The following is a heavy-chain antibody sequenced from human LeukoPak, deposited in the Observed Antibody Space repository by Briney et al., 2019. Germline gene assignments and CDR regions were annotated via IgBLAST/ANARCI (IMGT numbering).Heavy chain of an antibody. V-gene: IGHV3-30-3*01. CDR1: GFTFSSYA. Sequence: PGRSLRLSCAASGFTFSSYAMHWVRQAPGKGLEWVAVISYDGSNKYYADSVKGRFTISRDNSKNTLYLQMNSLRAEDTAVYYCARGLLGYCSGGSCYGAFDIWGQGTMVTVSS. CDR3: ARGLLGYCSGGSCYGAFDI. CDR2: ISYDGSNK. J-gene: IGHJ3*02. D-gene: IGHD2-15*01.